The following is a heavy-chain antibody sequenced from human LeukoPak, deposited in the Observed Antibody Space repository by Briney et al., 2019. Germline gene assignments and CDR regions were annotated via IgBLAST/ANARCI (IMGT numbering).Heavy chain of an antibody. CDR2: IYNSGTT. Sequence: SETLSLTCTVSGGSVSSASYYWSWIRQPPGKGLEWIGYIYNSGTTSYNPSLKSRVTISLDMSRNQFSLKVNSVTAADTAVYYCARDTYSGTYAGSGTGYWGQGALVTVSS. J-gene: IGHJ4*02. CDR3: ARDTYSGTYAGSGTGY. D-gene: IGHD1-26*01. V-gene: IGHV4-61*01. CDR1: GGSVSSASYY.